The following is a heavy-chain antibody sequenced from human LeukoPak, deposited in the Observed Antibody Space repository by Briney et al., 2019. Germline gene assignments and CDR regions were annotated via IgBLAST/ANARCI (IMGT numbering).Heavy chain of an antibody. V-gene: IGHV4-34*01. D-gene: IGHD4-23*01. Sequence: SETLSLTCAVYGGPFSGYYWSWIRQPPGKGLEWIGEINHSGSTNYNPSLKSRVTISVDTSKNQFSLKLSSVTAADTAVYYCARARPRGGISFFGYWGQGTLVTASS. J-gene: IGHJ4*02. CDR2: INHSGST. CDR1: GGPFSGYY. CDR3: ARARPRGGISFFGY.